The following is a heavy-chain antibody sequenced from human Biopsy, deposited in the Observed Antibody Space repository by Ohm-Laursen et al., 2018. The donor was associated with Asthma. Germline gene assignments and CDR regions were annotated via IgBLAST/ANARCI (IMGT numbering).Heavy chain of an antibody. V-gene: IGHV2-5*02. CDR3: ALSQDSGFDDHSPSWFDP. J-gene: IGHJ5*02. D-gene: IGHD3-9*01. CDR2: IYWDDYN. CDR1: GFSLRTPGVG. Sequence: PTQTLTLTRSFSGFSLRTPGVGVGWIRQSPGKALEWLALIYWDDYNLFRPSLKRRLTTTKDPSKNQVVLTMTKMDPVDSGTYYCALSQDSGFDDHSPSWFDPWGQGTLVTVSS.